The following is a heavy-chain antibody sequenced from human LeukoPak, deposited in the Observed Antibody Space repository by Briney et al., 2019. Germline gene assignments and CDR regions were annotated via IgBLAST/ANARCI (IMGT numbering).Heavy chain of an antibody. CDR1: GFTFSGYE. D-gene: IGHD6-6*01. V-gene: IGHV3-48*03. CDR3: ALWKYGNSPLDF. Sequence: GGSLRLSCAASGFTFSGYEMNWVRQAPGKGLEWVSCISSSGSTINYADSVKGRFTISRDNAKNSLYLQMNSLRAEDTAVYYCALWKYGNSPLDFWGQGTLVTVSS. CDR2: ISSSGSTI. J-gene: IGHJ4*02.